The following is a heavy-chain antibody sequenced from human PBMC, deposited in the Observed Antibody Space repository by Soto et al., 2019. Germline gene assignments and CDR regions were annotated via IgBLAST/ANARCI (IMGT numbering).Heavy chain of an antibody. Sequence: QVQLVESGGGLVKIGGSLRLSCAASGFTLSDHYMTWVRQVPGKGLEWVSYISASSTTIYYADSVKGRFTISRDNAKNSLFMQMNSLRAEDTAVYYCARDIRGANWGQGTLVTVSS. CDR3: ARDIRGAN. CDR1: GFTLSDHY. CDR2: ISASSTTI. J-gene: IGHJ4*02. V-gene: IGHV3-11*01.